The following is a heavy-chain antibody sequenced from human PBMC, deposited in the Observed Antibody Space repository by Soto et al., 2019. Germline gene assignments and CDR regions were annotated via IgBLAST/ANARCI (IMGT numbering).Heavy chain of an antibody. V-gene: IGHV3-30*18. CDR2: MSSDGSKI. CDR1: GFDFTYYA. CDR3: AKDEGVGGTLGLFDY. D-gene: IGHD1-26*01. Sequence: QVQLVESGGGAVQPGETLRLSCVASGFDFTYYAMHWVRQAPGKGLESVAVMSSDGSKIHHTDSVKGRFTISRDTSKNTLYLQMNSLRKEDTAVYLCAKDEGVGGTLGLFDYWGQGTLVYVSS. J-gene: IGHJ4*02.